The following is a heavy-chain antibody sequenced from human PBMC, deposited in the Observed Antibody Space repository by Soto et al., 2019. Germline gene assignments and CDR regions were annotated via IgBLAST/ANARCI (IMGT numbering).Heavy chain of an antibody. CDR1: GGSISPFF. CDR2: IYHSGTT. J-gene: IGHJ4*02. CDR3: ARGGQTSSWYFF. V-gene: IGHV4-59*01. D-gene: IGHD6-13*01. Sequence: QVQLQESGPGLVKPSETLSLTCTVSGGSISPFFWSWIRQPPGTGLEWIGDIYHSGTTNYNPSLKSRVTVPVDTSKNQFSLKLTSGTAADTAVYYCARGGQTSSWYFFWGQGTLVTVSS.